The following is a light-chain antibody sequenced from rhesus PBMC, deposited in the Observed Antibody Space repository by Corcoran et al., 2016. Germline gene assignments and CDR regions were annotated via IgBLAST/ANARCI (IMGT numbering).Light chain of an antibody. CDR1: QSVSSS. CDR3: QQYSNWPLT. V-gene: IGKV3-42*01. CDR2: GAS. J-gene: IGKJ4*01. Sequence: EIVLTQSPATLSLSPGERATLSCRASQSVSSSLAWYQQKPEQAPRLLIYGASSRAPGIPDRFRGSGSGTDLTLTISSLETEDVAVYYCQQYSNWPLTFGGGTKVEIK.